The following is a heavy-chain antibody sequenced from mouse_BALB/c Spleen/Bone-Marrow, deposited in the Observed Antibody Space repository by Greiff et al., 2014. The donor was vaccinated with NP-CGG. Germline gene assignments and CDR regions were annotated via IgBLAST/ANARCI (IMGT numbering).Heavy chain of an antibody. D-gene: IGHD2-3*01. V-gene: IGHV1-74*04. J-gene: IGHJ4*01. CDR2: IDPSDSET. CDR1: GYTFTSYW. CDR3: ARALGDGYYYAMDY. Sequence: VKLQESGAELVKPGAPVKLSCKASGYTFTSYWMSWVKQRPGRGLEWIGRIDPSDSETHYNQKFKDKATLTVDKSSSTAYIQVSSLTSEDSAVYHCARALGDGYYYAMDYWGQGTSVTVSS.